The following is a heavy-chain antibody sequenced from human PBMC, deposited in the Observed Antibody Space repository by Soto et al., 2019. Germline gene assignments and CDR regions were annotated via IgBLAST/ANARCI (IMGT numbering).Heavy chain of an antibody. V-gene: IGHV4-31*11. J-gene: IGHJ3*02. D-gene: IGHD3-10*01. CDR3: ARDLNYGSGSFYAFDI. CDR1: GGSFSGGYY. CDR2: IYHGGST. Sequence: SETLSLTCAVYGGSFSGGYYWSWIRQKPGEGLEWIGYIYHGGSTLYNPSLKSRVTIAVDTSKNQFSLKLSSVTAADTAVYYCARDLNYGSGSFYAFDIWGQGTMVTVSS.